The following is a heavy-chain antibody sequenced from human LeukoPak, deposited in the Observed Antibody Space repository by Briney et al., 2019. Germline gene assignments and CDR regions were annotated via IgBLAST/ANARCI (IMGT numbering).Heavy chain of an antibody. CDR2: ISYCRNT. V-gene: IGHV4-39*01. CDR3: ARHQGSSFSSCYYFCI. J-gene: IGHJ1*01. D-gene: IGHD3-3*01. Sequence: SRTLSLTCAVSGDSITNVISYWAWIRQPPGEGLAWMGPISYCRNTHYNPSFKRRIPISVDTSKRHFSLNLGSVTAADTAIFYCARHQGSSFSSCYYFCIWGPGTPVTGSS. CDR1: GDSITNVISY.